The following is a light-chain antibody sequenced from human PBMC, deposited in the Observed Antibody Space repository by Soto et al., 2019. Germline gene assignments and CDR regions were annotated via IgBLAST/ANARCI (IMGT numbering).Light chain of an antibody. V-gene: IGKV3-15*01. Sequence: EIVLTQSPATLSLSPGGRATLSCRASQSISSNLAWYQQKPGQAPRLLIYGASTRATDIPARFSGSGSGTDFTLTISSLQSEDFALYYCQQYHKWPPYTFGQGTKLEIK. CDR3: QQYHKWPPYT. CDR1: QSISSN. CDR2: GAS. J-gene: IGKJ2*01.